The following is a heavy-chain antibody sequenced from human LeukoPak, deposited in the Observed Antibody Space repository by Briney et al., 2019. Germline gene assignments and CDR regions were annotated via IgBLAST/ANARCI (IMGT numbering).Heavy chain of an antibody. D-gene: IGHD1-26*01. J-gene: IGHJ4*02. CDR3: ARVGATTWY. V-gene: IGHV3-48*03. CDR2: ISSSGSTI. CDR1: GFTFSSYE. Sequence: GGPLRLSCAASGFTFSSYEMNWVRQAPGKGLEWVSYISSSGSTIYYADSVKGRFTISRDNAKNTLYLQVNSLRAEDTAVYYCARVGATTWYWGQGTLVTVSS.